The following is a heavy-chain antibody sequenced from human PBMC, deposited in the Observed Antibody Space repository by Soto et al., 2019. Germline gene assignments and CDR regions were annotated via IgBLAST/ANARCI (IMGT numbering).Heavy chain of an antibody. CDR3: SRGRGVVVVVAATIIDY. CDR1: GGSFSGYS. J-gene: IGHJ4*02. Sequence: SEPLSLTCAVYGGSFSGYSSSWIRQPPGKGLEWIREINHSGSTKYNPSLKKRVAISVDTSKNQPSLKLSAVTAADKAVYYCSRGRGVVVVVAATIIDYWGQGTLVTVSS. D-gene: IGHD2-15*01. V-gene: IGHV4-34*01. CDR2: INHSGST.